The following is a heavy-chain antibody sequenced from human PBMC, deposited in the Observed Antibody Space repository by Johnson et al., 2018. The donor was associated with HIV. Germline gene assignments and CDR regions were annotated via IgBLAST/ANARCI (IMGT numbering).Heavy chain of an antibody. J-gene: IGHJ3*02. D-gene: IGHD1-14*01. Sequence: QEKLVESGGGVVQPGRSLRLSCAASGFTFTTYAMHWVRQAPGKGLEWVAVIWYDGSNKYYADSVKGRFTISRDNSKNTLYLQMNSLRAEDTAVYYCAKGGSLTKDAPFDIWGQWTMVTVSS. CDR3: AKGGSLTKDAPFDI. CDR2: IWYDGSNK. CDR1: GFTFTTYA. V-gene: IGHV3-33*06.